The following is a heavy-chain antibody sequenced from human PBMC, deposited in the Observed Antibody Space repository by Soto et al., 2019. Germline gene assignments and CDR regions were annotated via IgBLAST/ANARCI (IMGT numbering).Heavy chain of an antibody. CDR3: ARDDRLVGTTYRSYCFDH. CDR1: GFTVTSNG. CDR2: IWYDGINK. D-gene: IGHD1-26*01. V-gene: IGHV3-33*08. Sequence: VKLLESGGGLVQPGGSLRLSCGVSGFTVTSNGVSWVRQAPGKGLEWVAGIWYDGINKHYADSVKGRFTISRDNSGNTVYLQMSSLRAEDTAVYYCARDDRLVGTTYRSYCFDHWGQGTLVTVSS. J-gene: IGHJ4*02.